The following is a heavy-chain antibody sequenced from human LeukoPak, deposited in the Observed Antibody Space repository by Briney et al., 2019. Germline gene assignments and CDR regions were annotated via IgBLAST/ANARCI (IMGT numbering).Heavy chain of an antibody. CDR2: MNPNSGNT. V-gene: IGHV1-8*01. Sequence: ASVKVPCKASGYTFTSYDITYDINWVRQATGQGLEWMGWMNPNSGNTGYAQKFQGRVSMTRDTSISTAYMELSSLRIEDTAVYYCARRVWFGELGYFDYWGQGTLITVSS. J-gene: IGHJ4*02. D-gene: IGHD3-10*01. CDR3: ARRVWFGELGYFDY. CDR1: GYTFTSYDITYD.